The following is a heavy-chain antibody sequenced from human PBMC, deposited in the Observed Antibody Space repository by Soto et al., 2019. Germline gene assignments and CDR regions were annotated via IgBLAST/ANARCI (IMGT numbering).Heavy chain of an antibody. CDR3: AKETIPMVRGVTFYFDY. V-gene: IGHV3-23*01. Sequence: PGGSLRLSCAASGFTFSSYAMSWVRQAPGEGLEWVSAISGSGGSTYYADSVKGRFTISRDNSKNTLYLQMNSLRAEDTALYYCAKETIPMVRGVTFYFDYWGQGTLVTVSS. J-gene: IGHJ4*02. CDR2: ISGSGGST. CDR1: GFTFSSYA. D-gene: IGHD3-10*01.